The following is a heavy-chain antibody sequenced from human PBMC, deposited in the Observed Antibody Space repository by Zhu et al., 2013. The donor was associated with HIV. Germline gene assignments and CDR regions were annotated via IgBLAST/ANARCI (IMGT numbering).Heavy chain of an antibody. Sequence: VQLVQSGAEVRSLGLGEGLLQGFWRHFSSYAISWVRQAPGQGLEWMGGIIPIFGTANYAQKFQGRVTITADKSTSTAYMELSSLRSEDTAVYYCARDRDSSSFFDAFDIWGQGTMVTVSS. CDR1: RHFSSYA. CDR3: ARDRDSSSFFDAFDI. D-gene: IGHD6-6*01. CDR2: IIPIFGTA. J-gene: IGHJ3*02. V-gene: IGHV1-69*06.